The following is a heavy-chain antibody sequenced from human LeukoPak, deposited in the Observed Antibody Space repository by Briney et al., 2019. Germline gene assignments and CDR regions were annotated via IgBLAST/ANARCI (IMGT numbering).Heavy chain of an antibody. D-gene: IGHD3-10*01. J-gene: IGHJ4*02. CDR2: ISGSGGST. V-gene: IGHV3-23*01. CDR3: AKDRMTYGSGSYFSPGPYYFDY. CDR1: GFTFGSYA. Sequence: PGGSLRLSCAASGFTFGSYAMSWVRQAPGKGLEWVSAISGSGGSTYYADSVKGRFTISRDNSKNTLYLQMNSLRAEDTAVYYCAKDRMTYGSGSYFSPGPYYFDYWGQGTLVTVSS.